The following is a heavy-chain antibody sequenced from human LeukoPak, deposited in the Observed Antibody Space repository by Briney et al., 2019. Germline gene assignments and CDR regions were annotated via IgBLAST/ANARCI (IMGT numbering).Heavy chain of an antibody. CDR3: ARGPIFGVVAYYFDY. V-gene: IGHV4-31*03. Sequence: PSQTLSLTCTVSGGSISSGGYYWSWIRQHPGKGLEWIGYIYYSGSTYYNPSLKSRVTISVDTSKNQFSLKLSSVAAADTAVYYCARGPIFGVVAYYFDYWGQGTLVTVSS. CDR2: IYYSGST. J-gene: IGHJ4*02. CDR1: GGSISSGGYY. D-gene: IGHD3-3*02.